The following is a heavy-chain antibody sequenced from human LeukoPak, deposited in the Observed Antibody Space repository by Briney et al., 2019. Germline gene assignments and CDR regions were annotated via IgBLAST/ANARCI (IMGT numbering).Heavy chain of an antibody. CDR3: AKDRGGSSELGDAFDV. CDR2: ISYSSGSI. V-gene: IGHV3-9*01. CDR1: GFTFSSYA. D-gene: IGHD1-26*01. J-gene: IGHJ3*01. Sequence: GGSLRLSCAASGFTFSSYAMHWVRQAPGKGLEWVSGISYSSGSIGYVDSVKGRFTISRDNAKNSLYLQMNSLRVEDTALYYCAKDRGGSSELGDAFDVWGQGTMVRVSS.